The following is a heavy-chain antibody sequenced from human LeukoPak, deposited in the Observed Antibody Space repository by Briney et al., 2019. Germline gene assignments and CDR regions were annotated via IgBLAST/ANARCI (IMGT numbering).Heavy chain of an antibody. V-gene: IGHV1-8*01. CDR3: ASTEYSSSSGPFDY. D-gene: IGHD6-6*01. CDR1: GYTFTSYD. CDR2: MNPNSGNT. J-gene: IGHJ4*02. Sequence: ASVKVSCKASGYTFTSYDINWVRQATGQGLEWMGWMNPNSGNTGYAQKFQGRVTTDESTSTAYMELSSLRSEDTAVYYCASTEYSSSSGPFDYWGQGTLVTVSS.